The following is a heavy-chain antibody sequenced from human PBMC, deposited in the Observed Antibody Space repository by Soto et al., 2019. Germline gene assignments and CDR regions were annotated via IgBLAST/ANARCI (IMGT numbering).Heavy chain of an antibody. CDR3: ARGRSVWFGESSRYYYGMDV. J-gene: IGHJ6*02. CDR1: GGSISSYY. V-gene: IGHV4-34*01. D-gene: IGHD3-10*01. Sequence: SETLSLTCTVSGGSISSYYWSWIRQPPGKGLEWIGEINHSGSTNYNPSLKSRVTISVDTSKNQFSLKLSSVTAADTAVYYCARGRSVWFGESSRYYYGMDVWGQGTTVTVSS. CDR2: INHSGST.